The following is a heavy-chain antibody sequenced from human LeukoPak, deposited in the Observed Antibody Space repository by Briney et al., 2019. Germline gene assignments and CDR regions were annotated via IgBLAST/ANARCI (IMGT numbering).Heavy chain of an antibody. D-gene: IGHD1-14*01. Sequence: ASVNVSCKASGYTLTGYYMHWVRQAPGQGLEWMGWINPNSGGTNYAQKFQGRVTMTRDTSISTAYMELSRLRSDDTAVYSCARGNHDAFDIWGQGTMVTVAS. CDR2: INPNSGGT. CDR3: ARGNHDAFDI. V-gene: IGHV1-2*02. J-gene: IGHJ3*02. CDR1: GYTLTGYY.